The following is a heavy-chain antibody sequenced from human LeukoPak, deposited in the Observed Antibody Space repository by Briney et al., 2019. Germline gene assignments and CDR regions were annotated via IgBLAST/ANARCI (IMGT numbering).Heavy chain of an antibody. Sequence: GGSLRLSCAASGFTFDDYAMHWVRQAPGKGLEWVSGISWNSGSIGYADSVKGRFTISRDNAKNSLYLQMNSLRAEDTAVYYCARSDFSQAVFDYWGQGTLVTVSS. D-gene: IGHD3-3*01. J-gene: IGHJ4*02. CDR1: GFTFDDYA. V-gene: IGHV3-9*01. CDR3: ARSDFSQAVFDY. CDR2: ISWNSGSI.